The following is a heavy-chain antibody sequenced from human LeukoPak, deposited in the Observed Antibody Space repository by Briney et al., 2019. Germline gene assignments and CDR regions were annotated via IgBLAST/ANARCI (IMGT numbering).Heavy chain of an antibody. D-gene: IGHD6-19*01. J-gene: IGHJ4*02. CDR3: AREVPAYSSGWYLDY. Sequence: GGSLRLSCAASGFTFSSYSMNWVRQAPGKGREWVSYISSSSSTIYYADSVKGRFTISRDNAKNSLYLQMNSLRAEDAAVYYCAREVPAYSSGWYLDYWGQGTLVTVSS. V-gene: IGHV3-48*01. CDR1: GFTFSSYS. CDR2: ISSSSSTI.